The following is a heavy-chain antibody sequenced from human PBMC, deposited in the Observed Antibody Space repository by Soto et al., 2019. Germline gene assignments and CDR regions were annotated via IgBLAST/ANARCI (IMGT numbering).Heavy chain of an antibody. CDR2: IWYDGSNK. J-gene: IGHJ6*02. Sequence: PGGSLRLSCAASGFTFSSYCMHWVRQAPGKGLEWGAVIWYDGSNKYYADSVKGRFTISRDNSKNTLYLQMNSLRAEDTAVYYCARDLSPYYDFWSGMDVWGQGTTVTVSS. V-gene: IGHV3-33*01. CDR3: ARDLSPYYDFWSGMDV. D-gene: IGHD3-3*01. CDR1: GFTFSSYC.